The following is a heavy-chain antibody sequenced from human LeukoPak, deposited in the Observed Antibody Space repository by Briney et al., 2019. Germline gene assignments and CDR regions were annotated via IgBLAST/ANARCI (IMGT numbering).Heavy chain of an antibody. CDR2: IYYSGST. D-gene: IGHD5-18*01. CDR1: GGSISSYY. CDR3: ARDLGEGYSYGYLGMDV. Sequence: PSETLSLTCTVSGGSISSYYWSWIRQPPGKGLEWIGHIYYSGSTNYNPSLKSRVTISVDTSKNQFSLKLSSVTAADTAVYYCARDLGEGYSYGYLGMDVWGQGTTVTVSS. V-gene: IGHV4-59*01. J-gene: IGHJ6*02.